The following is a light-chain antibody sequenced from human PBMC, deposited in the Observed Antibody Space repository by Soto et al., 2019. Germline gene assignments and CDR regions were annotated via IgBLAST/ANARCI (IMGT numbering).Light chain of an antibody. J-gene: IGLJ2*01. V-gene: IGLV1-40*01. CDR3: QSYDGSLNSVI. CDR1: SSNIGANYD. CDR2: ANT. Sequence: QSVLTQPPSVSGAPGQRVTISCTGSSSNIGANYDVHWYHHLPGTAPKLLIYANTNRPPGVSDRFSGSKSGTSASLAITGLQAEDEGDFYCQSYDGSLNSVIFGGGTKVIVL.